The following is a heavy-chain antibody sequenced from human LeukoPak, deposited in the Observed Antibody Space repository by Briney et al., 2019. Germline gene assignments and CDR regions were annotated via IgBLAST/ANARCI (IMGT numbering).Heavy chain of an antibody. V-gene: IGHV3-9*01. J-gene: IGHJ4*02. D-gene: IGHD6-19*01. Sequence: GGSLRLSCAASGLTFADYTLHWVRQAPGKGLEWVSGISWNSGSIGYADSVKGRFTISRDNAKNSLYLQMNSLRAEDTALYYCAKASSGWTHHFDYWGQGTLVTVSS. CDR1: GLTFADYT. CDR3: AKASSGWTHHFDY. CDR2: ISWNSGSI.